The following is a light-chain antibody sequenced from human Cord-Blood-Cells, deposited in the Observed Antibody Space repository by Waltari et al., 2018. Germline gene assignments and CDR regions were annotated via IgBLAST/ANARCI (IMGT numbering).Light chain of an antibody. V-gene: IGLV2-23*03. CDR1: SSDVGSYNL. CDR2: EGS. J-gene: IGLJ3*02. CDR3: CSYAGSSTFAV. Sequence: QSALTQPASVSGSPGQSITISCTGTSSDVGSYNLVSWYQQHLGKAPKLMIYEGSKRPSGVSNRFSGSKSGNTASLTISGLQAEDEADYYCCSYAGSSTFAVFGGGTKLTVL.